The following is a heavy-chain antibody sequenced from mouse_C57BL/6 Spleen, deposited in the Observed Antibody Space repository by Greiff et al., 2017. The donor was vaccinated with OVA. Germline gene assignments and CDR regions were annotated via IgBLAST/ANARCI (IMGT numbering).Heavy chain of an antibody. J-gene: IGHJ3*01. V-gene: IGHV1-61*01. CDR3: AREESKKGAWFAY. Sequence: QVQLQQPGAELVRPGSSVKLSCKASGYTFTSYWMDWVKQRPGQGLEWIGNIYPSDSETHYNQKFKDKATLTVAKSSSPAYMQLSSLTSEDSAVYYCAREESKKGAWFAYWGQGTLVTVSA. CDR2: IYPSDSET. CDR1: GYTFTSYW. D-gene: IGHD2-5*01.